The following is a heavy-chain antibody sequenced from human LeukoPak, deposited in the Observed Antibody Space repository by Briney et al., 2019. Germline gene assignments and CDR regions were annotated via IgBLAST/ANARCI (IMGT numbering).Heavy chain of an antibody. V-gene: IGHV1-18*01. CDR1: GYTFISYC. Sequence: SVKDSCKACGYTFISYCFSGVGQAPGREGEGMGWISYYNGNTNYAQKLQGRVTMTTDTSTSTAYMELRSLRSDDTAVYYCARSQQRSGYLYYYYYYMDVWGKGTTVTVSS. CDR2: ISYYNGNT. CDR3: ARSQQRSGYLYYYYYYMDV. D-gene: IGHD3-3*01. J-gene: IGHJ6*03.